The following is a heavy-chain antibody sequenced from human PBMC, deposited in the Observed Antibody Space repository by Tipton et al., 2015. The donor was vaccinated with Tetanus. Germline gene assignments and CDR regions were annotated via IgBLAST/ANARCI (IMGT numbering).Heavy chain of an antibody. CDR1: GGSFSGYY. J-gene: IGHJ6*02. D-gene: IGHD3-3*01. CDR3: ARDITVYGVDA. CDR2: ISHSGTT. Sequence: TLSLTCAVYGGSFSGYYWSWIRQTPGKGLEWIGDISHSGTTAYNPSLKSRVSMSVDASNNQFSLMLSSVTAADTGIYYCARDITVYGVDAWGQGTTVTV. V-gene: IGHV4-34*01.